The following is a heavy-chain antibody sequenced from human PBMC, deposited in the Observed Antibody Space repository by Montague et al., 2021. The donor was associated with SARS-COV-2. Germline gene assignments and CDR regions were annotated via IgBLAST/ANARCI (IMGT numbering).Heavy chain of an antibody. CDR2: IYYSGST. V-gene: IGHV4-31*03. Sequence: TLSLTCTASGGSISSGGYYWSWIRQHPGKGLEWIGYIYYSGSTXYNPSLQSRVTISVDTSKNPFSLKLSSVTAANTAVYYCARDVGWYSSSWFNYWGQGTLVTVSS. D-gene: IGHD6-13*01. CDR3: ARDVGWYSSSWFNY. CDR1: GGSISSGGYY. J-gene: IGHJ4*02.